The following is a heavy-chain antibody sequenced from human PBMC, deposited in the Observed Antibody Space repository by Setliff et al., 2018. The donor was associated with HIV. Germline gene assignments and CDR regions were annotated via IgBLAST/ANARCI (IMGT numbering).Heavy chain of an antibody. D-gene: IGHD3-3*01. V-gene: IGHV4-31*03. Sequence: SETLSLTCTVSGGSVSSGGYYWSWIRQHPGKGLECIGHIYYSGSTSYNPSLKSRVTISVDTSKNQFSLKLKSLTAADTAMYYCARGVWSGYYPDAFDIWGQGTMVTVSS. J-gene: IGHJ3*02. CDR2: IYYSGST. CDR3: ARGVWSGYYPDAFDI. CDR1: GGSVSSGGYY.